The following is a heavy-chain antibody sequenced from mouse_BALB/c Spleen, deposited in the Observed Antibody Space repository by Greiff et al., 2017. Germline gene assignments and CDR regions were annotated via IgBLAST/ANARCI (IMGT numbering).Heavy chain of an antibody. D-gene: IGHD1-2*01. J-gene: IGHJ2*01. V-gene: IGHV1-69*02. CDR1: GYTFTSYW. CDR2: IDPSDSYT. Sequence: QVQLQQPGAELVKPGASVKLSCKASGYTFTSYWMHWVKQRPGQGLEWIGEIDPSDSYTNYNQKFKGKATLTVDKSSSTAYMQLSSLTSEDSAVYYCARGGLITTATMDYWGQGTTLTVSS. CDR3: ARGGLITTATMDY.